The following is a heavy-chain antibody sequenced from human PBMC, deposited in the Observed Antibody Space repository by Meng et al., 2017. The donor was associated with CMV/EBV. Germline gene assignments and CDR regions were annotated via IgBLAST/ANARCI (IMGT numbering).Heavy chain of an antibody. CDR1: GFTFSSYE. CDR3: ARDDATSYYYYYGIDV. Sequence: GGSLRLSCAASGFTFSSYEMNWVRQAPGKGLEWVSYISSSGSTIYYADSVKGRFTISRDNAKNSLYLQMNSLRAEDTAVYYCARDDATSYYYYYGIDVWGQGTTVTVSS. J-gene: IGHJ6*02. V-gene: IGHV3-48*03. D-gene: IGHD2-2*01. CDR2: ISSSGSTI.